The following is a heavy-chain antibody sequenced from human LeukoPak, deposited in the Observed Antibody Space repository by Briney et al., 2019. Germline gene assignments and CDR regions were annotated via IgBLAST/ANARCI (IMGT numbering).Heavy chain of an antibody. Sequence: GGSLRLSCAASGFTFSWYAMSWVRQAPGKRLEWVSAISGSGGSTYYADCVKGRFTISRDNSKNTLYLQMNSLRAEDTAVYYCAKDDVSSSSDLFGYWGQGTLVTVSS. J-gene: IGHJ4*02. CDR2: ISGSGGST. CDR3: AKDDVSSSSDLFGY. D-gene: IGHD6-6*01. CDR1: GFTFSWYA. V-gene: IGHV3-23*01.